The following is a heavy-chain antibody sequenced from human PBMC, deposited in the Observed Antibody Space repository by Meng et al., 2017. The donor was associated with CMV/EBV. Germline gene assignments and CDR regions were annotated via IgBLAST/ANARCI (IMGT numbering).Heavy chain of an antibody. J-gene: IGHJ6*02. Sequence: SETLSLTCTVSGGSISSSSYYWSWIRQPPGKGLEWIGYIYYSGSTNYNPSLKSRVTISVDTSKNQFSLKLSSVTAADTAVYYCARSMPYDFWSGYANYYYYGMDVWGQGTTVTVSS. V-gene: IGHV4-61*01. CDR1: GGSISSSSYY. CDR2: IYYSGST. D-gene: IGHD3-3*01. CDR3: ARSMPYDFWSGYANYYYYGMDV.